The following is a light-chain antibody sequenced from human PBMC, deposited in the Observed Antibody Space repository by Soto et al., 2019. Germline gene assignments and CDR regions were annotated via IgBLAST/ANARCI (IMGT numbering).Light chain of an antibody. Sequence: QSVLTQPPSASGTPGQRVTISCSGGSSNIGGNTVNWYQQLPGAAPKLIIFSNSQRPSGVPDRFSGSKSGTSASLAIGGLQSEDEAEYCCSTWDDSLNGPLFGGGTKLTVL. V-gene: IGLV1-44*01. CDR2: SNS. CDR1: SSNIGGNT. J-gene: IGLJ2*01. CDR3: STWDDSLNGPL.